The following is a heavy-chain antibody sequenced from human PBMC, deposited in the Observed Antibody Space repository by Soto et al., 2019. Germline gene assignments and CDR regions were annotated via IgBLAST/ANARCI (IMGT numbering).Heavy chain of an antibody. D-gene: IGHD3-10*01. J-gene: IGHJ4*02. CDR1: GFTFSSYA. V-gene: IGHV3-30-3*01. CDR3: ARDGKYYYGSGPFDY. Sequence: QVQLVESGGGVVQPGRSLRLSCAASGFTFSSYAMHWVCQAPGKGLEWVAVISYDGSNKYYADSVKGRFTISRDNSKNTLYLQMNSLRAEDTAVYYCARDGKYYYGSGPFDYWGQGTLVTVSS. CDR2: ISYDGSNK.